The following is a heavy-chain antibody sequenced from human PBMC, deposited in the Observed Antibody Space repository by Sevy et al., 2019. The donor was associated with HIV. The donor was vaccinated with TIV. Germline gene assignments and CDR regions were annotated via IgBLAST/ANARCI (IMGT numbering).Heavy chain of an antibody. D-gene: IGHD3-3*01. J-gene: IGHJ4*02. CDR1: GFTFSSYW. V-gene: IGHV3-7*01. Sequence: GGSLRLSCAASGFTFSSYWMSWVRQAPGKGLESVANIKQDGSEKYYVDSVNGRFTISRDNAKNSLYLQMNSLRAEDTAVYYCARVGELRFLEWFFDYWGQGTLVTVSS. CDR3: ARVGELRFLEWFFDY. CDR2: IKQDGSEK.